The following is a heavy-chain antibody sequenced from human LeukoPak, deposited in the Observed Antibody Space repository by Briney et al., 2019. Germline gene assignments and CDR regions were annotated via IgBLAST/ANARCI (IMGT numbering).Heavy chain of an antibody. Sequence: PGGSLRLSCAASGFTFSSYAMSWVRQAPGKGLEWVSAISGSGGSTYYTDSVKGRFTISRDNSKNTLYLQMDSLRAEDTAVYYCAEDLASSADYWGQGTLVTVSS. CDR3: AEDLASSADY. V-gene: IGHV3-23*01. CDR2: ISGSGGST. CDR1: GFTFSSYA. D-gene: IGHD3-22*01. J-gene: IGHJ4*02.